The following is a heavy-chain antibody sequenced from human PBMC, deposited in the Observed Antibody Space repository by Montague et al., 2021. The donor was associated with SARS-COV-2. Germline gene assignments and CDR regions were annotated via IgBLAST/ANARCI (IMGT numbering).Heavy chain of an antibody. D-gene: IGHD1-1*01. Sequence: SETLSLTCVVSSGSISPSDPHCWGWVRQAPGKGLERIATISYSGSTSYNPPLRSRVTISVDTSKNQISLNLRSVTAADTSVYYCARHSTTHAFDPWGQGILVTVSS. CDR2: ISYSGST. V-gene: IGHV4-39*01. CDR1: SGSISPSDPHC. J-gene: IGHJ5*02. CDR3: ARHSTTHAFDP.